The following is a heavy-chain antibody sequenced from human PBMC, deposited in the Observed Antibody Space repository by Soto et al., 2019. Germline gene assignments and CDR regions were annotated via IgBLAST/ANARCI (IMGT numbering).Heavy chain of an antibody. D-gene: IGHD3-3*01. CDR2: VRGNDDNA. V-gene: IGHV3-23*01. CDR1: GFIFSDYA. Sequence: PGGSLRLSCAASGFIFSDYAMSWVRQAPGKGLEWVSLVRGNDDNAYYADSVRGRFTISRDNSKNTLYLQMNSLRAEDTAVYYCAKDWTHFDYWGPGTLVTVSS. J-gene: IGHJ4*02. CDR3: AKDWTHFDY.